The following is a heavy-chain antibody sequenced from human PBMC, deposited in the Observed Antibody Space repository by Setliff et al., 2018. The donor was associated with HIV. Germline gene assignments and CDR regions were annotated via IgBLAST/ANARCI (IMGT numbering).Heavy chain of an antibody. CDR3: ARDHYYDSSGYSY. J-gene: IGHJ4*02. Sequence: PGGSLRLSCAASGFTFSSYSMNWVRQAPGKGLEWVSYISSSSSTIYYADSVKGRFTISRDNAKNSLYLQMNSLRAEDTAVYYCARDHYYDSSGYSYWGQGTLVTVSS. V-gene: IGHV3-48*01. CDR1: GFTFSSYS. D-gene: IGHD3-22*01. CDR2: ISSSSSTI.